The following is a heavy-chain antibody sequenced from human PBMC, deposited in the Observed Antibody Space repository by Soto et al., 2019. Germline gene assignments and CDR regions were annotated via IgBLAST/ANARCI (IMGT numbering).Heavy chain of an antibody. J-gene: IGHJ4*02. CDR3: ATFDYSSAFDY. CDR2: ISSSSSYI. Sequence: GESLKISCAASGVTCSSYSMNWVRQAPGKGLEWVSSISSSSSYIYYADSVKGRFTISRDNAKNSLYLQMNSLRAEDKAVYYCATFDYSSAFDYWGQGPLVTVSS. D-gene: IGHD4-4*01. V-gene: IGHV3-21*01. CDR1: GVTCSSYS.